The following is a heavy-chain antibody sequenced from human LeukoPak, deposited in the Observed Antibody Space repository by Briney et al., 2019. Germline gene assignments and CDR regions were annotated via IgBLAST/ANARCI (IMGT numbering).Heavy chain of an antibody. V-gene: IGHV3-74*01. CDR1: RFTFSISG. Sequence: PVGSLRLSSAASRFTFSISGRYGVRQAPEKGLVWISRINSDESITTYADSVKGRFTISRDNAKNTLYLQMNSLRAEDTAVYYCARGLVPGFLDYWGQGTPVTVSS. D-gene: IGHD4-11*01. CDR3: ARGLVPGFLDY. J-gene: IGHJ4*02. CDR2: INSDESIT.